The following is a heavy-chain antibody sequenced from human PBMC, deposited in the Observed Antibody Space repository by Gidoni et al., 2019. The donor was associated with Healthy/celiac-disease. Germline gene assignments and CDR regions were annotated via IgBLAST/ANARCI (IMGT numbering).Heavy chain of an antibody. V-gene: IGHV4-61*02. J-gene: IGHJ4*02. CDR3: ARVPGIAVAAYYFDY. CDR2: IYTSGST. CDR1: GGSISSGSYY. Sequence: QVQLQESGPGLVKPSQTLSLTCTVSGGSISSGSYYWSWIRQPAGKGLEWIGRIYTSGSTNYNPSLKSRVTISVDTSKNQFSLKLSSVTAADTAVYYCARVPGIAVAAYYFDYWGQGTLVTVSS. D-gene: IGHD6-19*01.